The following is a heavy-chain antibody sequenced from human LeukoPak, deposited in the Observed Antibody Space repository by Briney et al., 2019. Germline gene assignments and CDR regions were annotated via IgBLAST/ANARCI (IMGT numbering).Heavy chain of an antibody. CDR2: IIPIFGSA. CDR1: GGTSSSYA. CDR3: ASLSRPPRGGYNSYYYGMDV. D-gene: IGHD5-24*01. V-gene: IGHV1-69*13. J-gene: IGHJ6*02. Sequence: SVKVSCKASGGTSSSYAISWVRQAPGQGLEWMGGIIPIFGSANYAQKFQGRVTITADESTSTAYMELSSLRSEDTAVYYCASLSRPPRGGYNSYYYGMDVWGQGTTVTVSS.